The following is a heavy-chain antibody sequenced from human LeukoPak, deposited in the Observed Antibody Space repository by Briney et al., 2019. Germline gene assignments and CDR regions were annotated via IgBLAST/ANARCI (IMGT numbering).Heavy chain of an antibody. CDR3: AKVPPRSRAIVDAFDI. CDR1: GFTFSNYA. J-gene: IGHJ3*02. Sequence: GGSLRLSCAASGFTFSNYAMIWVRQAPGKGLEWVSVISNSGSSTDYADSVKGRFTISRDNSQNTLYLQMNSLRAEDTAVYYCAKVPPRSRAIVDAFDIWGQGTLVTVSS. D-gene: IGHD3-22*01. V-gene: IGHV3-23*01. CDR2: ISNSGSST.